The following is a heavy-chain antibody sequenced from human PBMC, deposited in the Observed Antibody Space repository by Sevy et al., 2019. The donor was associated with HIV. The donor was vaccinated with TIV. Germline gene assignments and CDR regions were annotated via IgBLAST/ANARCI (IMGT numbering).Heavy chain of an antibody. J-gene: IGHJ4*02. CDR3: ARGSNRVRGVKSPPHYFDY. V-gene: IGHV1-69*13. CDR1: GGTISSYA. CDR2: IIPIFGTA. D-gene: IGHD3-10*01. Sequence: ASVKVSCKASGGTISSYAISWVRQAPGQGLEWMGGIIPIFGTANYAQKFQGRVTITADESTSTAYMELSSLRSEDTAVYYCARGSNRVRGVKSPPHYFDYWGQGTLVTVSS.